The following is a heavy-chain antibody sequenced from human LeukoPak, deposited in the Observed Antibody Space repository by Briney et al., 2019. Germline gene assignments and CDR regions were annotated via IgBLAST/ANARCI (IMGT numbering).Heavy chain of an antibody. D-gene: IGHD2-15*01. J-gene: IGHJ3*02. V-gene: IGHV1-2*02. CDR3: ARDCSGADCYSGNAIGI. Sequence: ASVKVSCKTSGYTFTDYYMQWVRQAPGQGLEWMGWINPSDGDTKSARKFQGRVTMTRDTSISTAYLELSRLTSDDTAIYYCARDCSGADCYSGNAIGIWSQGTMVTVSS. CDR2: INPSDGDT. CDR1: GYTFTDYY.